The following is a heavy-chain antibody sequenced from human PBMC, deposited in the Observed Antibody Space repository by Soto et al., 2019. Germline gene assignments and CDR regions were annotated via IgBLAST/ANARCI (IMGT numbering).Heavy chain of an antibody. Sequence: PGGSLRLSCAASGFTFSTSTMTWVRQAPGTGLEWVSSIIGAGRSTYYADSVEGRFTISRDNSKNTLYLQKNSLRAEVTAKYYCAASPSSITARFFDYWGRGTLVTVSS. CDR2: IIGAGRST. J-gene: IGHJ4*01. D-gene: IGHD6-6*01. CDR3: AASPSSITARFFDY. CDR1: GFTFSTST. V-gene: IGHV3-23*01.